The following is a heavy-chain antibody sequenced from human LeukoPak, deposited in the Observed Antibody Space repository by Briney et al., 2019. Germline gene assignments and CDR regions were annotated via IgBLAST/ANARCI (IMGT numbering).Heavy chain of an antibody. D-gene: IGHD3-22*01. CDR3: ARYGYYYDSSGYYPNWFDP. CDR1: GYTFTGYY. V-gene: IGHV1-2*02. CDR2: INPNSGGT. J-gene: IGHJ5*02. Sequence: ASVKVSCKASGYTFTGYYMHWVRQAPGQGLGWMGWINPNSGGTNYAQKFQGRVTMTRDTSISTAYMELSRLRSDDTAVYYCARYGYYYDSSGYYPNWFDPWGQGTLVTVSS.